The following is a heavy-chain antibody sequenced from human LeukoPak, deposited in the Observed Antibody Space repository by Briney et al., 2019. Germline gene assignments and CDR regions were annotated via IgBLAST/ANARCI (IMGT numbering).Heavy chain of an antibody. D-gene: IGHD4-23*01. J-gene: IGHJ4*02. Sequence: GGSLRLSCAASGFTFTTYWMHWARQAPGKGLEWVSGISWNSGSIGYADSVKGRFTISRDNAKNSLYLQMNSLRAEDTALYYCAGYGGNRGPFDYWGQGTLVTVSS. CDR2: ISWNSGSI. CDR1: GFTFTTYW. CDR3: AGYGGNRGPFDY. V-gene: IGHV3-9*01.